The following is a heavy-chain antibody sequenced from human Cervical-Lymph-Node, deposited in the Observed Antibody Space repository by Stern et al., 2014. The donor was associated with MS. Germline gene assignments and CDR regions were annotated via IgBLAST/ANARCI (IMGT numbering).Heavy chain of an antibody. CDR3: AAALQVHLIEDAFDM. CDR2: FDPEDVET. Sequence: VQLVESGAEVKKPGASVKVSCKVSGYTLTELYIHWVRQTPGTGLERMGGFDPEDVETVYTPKFQSRVAMSEDTSTDTAYMELSSLRSEDTAVYYCAAALQVHLIEDAFDMWGQGTMVTVSS. D-gene: IGHD3-22*01. J-gene: IGHJ3*02. CDR1: GYTLTELY. V-gene: IGHV1-24*01.